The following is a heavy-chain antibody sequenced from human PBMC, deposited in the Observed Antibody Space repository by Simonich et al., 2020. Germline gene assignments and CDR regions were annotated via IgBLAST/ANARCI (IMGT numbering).Heavy chain of an antibody. CDR1: GYTFTSYG. Sequence: QVQLVQSGAEVKKPGASVKVSCKASGYTFTSYGISWVRQAPGQGLEWMGWNRSYNGNTNYAEKLQSRDTMTTDTSTSTAYMELRSLRSDDTAVYYCARASRGTWWYYYFDYWGQGTLVTVSS. V-gene: IGHV1-18*01. D-gene: IGHD2-15*01. CDR3: ARASRGTWWYYYFDY. CDR2: NRSYNGNT. J-gene: IGHJ4*02.